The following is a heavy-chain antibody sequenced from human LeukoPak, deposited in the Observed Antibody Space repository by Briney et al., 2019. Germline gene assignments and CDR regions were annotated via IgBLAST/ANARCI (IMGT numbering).Heavy chain of an antibody. J-gene: IGHJ4*02. D-gene: IGHD3-22*01. CDR1: GGSISSGDYY. CDR2: IYYSGST. V-gene: IGHV4-30-4*01. Sequence: SQTLSLTCTVSGGSISSGDYYWSWIRQPPGKGLEWIGYIYYSGSTYYNPSLKSRVTISVDTSKNQFSLKPSSVTAADTAVYYCGRAGRLLPLHFDYWGQGTLVTVSS. CDR3: GRAGRLLPLHFDY.